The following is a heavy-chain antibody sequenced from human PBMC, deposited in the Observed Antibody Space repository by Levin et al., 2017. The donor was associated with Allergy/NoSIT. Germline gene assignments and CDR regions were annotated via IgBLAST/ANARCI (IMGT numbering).Heavy chain of an antibody. CDR1: GFTFSSYA. J-gene: IGHJ4*02. D-gene: IGHD1-26*01. V-gene: IGHV3-30*04. CDR3: ARAAGAIDY. Sequence: GESLKISCAASGFTFSSYAMHWVRQAPGKGLEWVAVISYDGSNKYYADSVKGRFTISRDNSKNTLYLQMNSLRAEDTAVYYCARAAGAIDYWGQGTLVTVSS. CDR2: ISYDGSNK.